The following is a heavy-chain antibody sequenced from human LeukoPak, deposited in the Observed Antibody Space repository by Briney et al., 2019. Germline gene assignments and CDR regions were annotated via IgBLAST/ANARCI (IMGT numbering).Heavy chain of an antibody. CDR1: GFTFSSYW. CDR2: IYSGGST. V-gene: IGHV3-53*01. J-gene: IGHJ4*02. CDR3: ARGTGYSSSWYRGYFDY. D-gene: IGHD6-13*01. Sequence: GGSLRLSCAASGFTFSSYWMSWIRQAPGKGLERVPVIYSGGSTYYADSVKGRFTISRDNAKNSLYLQMNSLRAEDTAVYYCARGTGYSSSWYRGYFDYWGQGTLVTVSS.